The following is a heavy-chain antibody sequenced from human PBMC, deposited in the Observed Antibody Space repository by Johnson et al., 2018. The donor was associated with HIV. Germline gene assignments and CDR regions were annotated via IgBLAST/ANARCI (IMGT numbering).Heavy chain of an antibody. D-gene: IGHD1-26*01. J-gene: IGHJ3*02. CDR3: AREGVWVKAFDI. CDR2: IKEDGTEK. V-gene: IGHV3-7*05. Sequence: EVQLVESGGGVVQPGGSLRLSCAASGFTFSSYGMTWVRQAPGERLEWVANIKEDGTEKYYVDSVKGRFTVSRDNAKNSLYLQMNSLRAEDTAVYYCAREGVWVKAFDIWGQGTMVTVSS. CDR1: GFTFSSYG.